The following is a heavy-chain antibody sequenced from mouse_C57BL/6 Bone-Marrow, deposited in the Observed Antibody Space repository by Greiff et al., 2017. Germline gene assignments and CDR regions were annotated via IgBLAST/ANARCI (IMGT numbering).Heavy chain of an antibody. D-gene: IGHD1-1*01. Sequence: QVQLQQSGAELARPGASVKLSCKASGYTFTSYGISWVKQRTGRGLEWIGEIYPRSGNTYYNEKFKGKATLTADKSSSTAYMEIRSLTSEDSAVYFCAREVYYYGSSPYYYAIDYWGLGTSVTVSS. J-gene: IGHJ4*01. CDR2: IYPRSGNT. CDR3: AREVYYYGSSPYYYAIDY. V-gene: IGHV1-81*01. CDR1: GYTFTSYG.